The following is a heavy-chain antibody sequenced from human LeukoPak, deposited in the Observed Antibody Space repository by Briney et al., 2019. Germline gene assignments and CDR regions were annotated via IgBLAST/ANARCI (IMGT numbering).Heavy chain of an antibody. CDR2: INPNSGGT. V-gene: IGHV1-2*02. Sequence: ASVKVSCKASGFTFSGYYMYWLRQAPGQGLECMGWINPNSGGTGYAQKFQGRVTMTSDTSISTVYMELSGLTSDDTAVYYCARAGVSPMIEFDLWGQEPLVTVSS. J-gene: IGHJ4*02. CDR3: ARAGVSPMIEFDL. D-gene: IGHD3-22*01. CDR1: GFTFSGYY.